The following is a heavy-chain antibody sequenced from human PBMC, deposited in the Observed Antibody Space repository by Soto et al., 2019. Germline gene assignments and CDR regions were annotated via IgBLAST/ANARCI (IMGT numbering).Heavy chain of an antibody. Sequence: GGSLTLSCAASGLTFSSYALGWVRQAPGRGLECVSAISGSGVSTFYADSVKGRFTISRDTSKNTLYLQMNTLTAEDTAVYYCAKDHRIWGRLVEYMDVWGQGTTVTVSS. V-gene: IGHV3-23*01. CDR1: GLTFSSYA. D-gene: IGHD3-10*01. CDR3: AKDHRIWGRLVEYMDV. J-gene: IGHJ6*02. CDR2: ISGSGVST.